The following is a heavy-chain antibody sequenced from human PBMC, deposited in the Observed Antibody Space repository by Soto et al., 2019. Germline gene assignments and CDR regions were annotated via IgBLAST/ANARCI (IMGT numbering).Heavy chain of an antibody. J-gene: IGHJ4*02. D-gene: IGHD6-13*01. CDR2: ISTAVGAT. CDR1: GFTFSNHA. CDR3: AKDRTAAARNFDY. V-gene: IGHV3-23*01. Sequence: PAGSLSLSCAVSGFTFSNHAMSWVRQAPGKGLEWVSAISTAVGATYYADSVKGRFTISRDDSNNTLFLQMNSLRAEDTAVYYCAKDRTAAARNFDYWGQGTLVTVSS.